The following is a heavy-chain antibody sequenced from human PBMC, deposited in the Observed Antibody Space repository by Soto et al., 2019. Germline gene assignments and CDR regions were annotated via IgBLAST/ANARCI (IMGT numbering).Heavy chain of an antibody. V-gene: IGHV4-61*01. Sequence: QVQLQESGPGLVKPSETLSLTCTVSGGSVSSGSYYWSWIRQPPGKGLEWIGYIYYSGSTNYNPSLKSRVTISVDTSKNQCSLKLSSVTAADTAVYYCARGHGRDGYKADYWGQGTLVTVSS. D-gene: IGHD5-12*01. J-gene: IGHJ4*02. CDR3: ARGHGRDGYKADY. CDR2: IYYSGST. CDR1: GGSVSSGSYY.